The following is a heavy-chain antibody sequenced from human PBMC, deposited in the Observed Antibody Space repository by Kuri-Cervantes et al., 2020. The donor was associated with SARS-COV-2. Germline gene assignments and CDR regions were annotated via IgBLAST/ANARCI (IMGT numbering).Heavy chain of an antibody. CDR1: GVSVSSNSVA. CDR3: ARDQGVYTPSNWFDL. CDR2: TYYRSKWYN. Sequence: SLRLSCSISGVSVSSNSVAWNWIRQSPSRGLEWLRRTYYRSKWYNDYAVSVNSRITINPDTSKNQFSLQLNSVTPEDTAVYYCARDQGVYTPSNWFDLWGQGTLVTVSS. V-gene: IGHV6-1*01. J-gene: IGHJ5*02. D-gene: IGHD6-13*01.